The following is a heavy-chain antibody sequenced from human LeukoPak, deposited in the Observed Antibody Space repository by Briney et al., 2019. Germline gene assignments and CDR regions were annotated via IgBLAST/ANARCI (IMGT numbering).Heavy chain of an antibody. CDR3: AGDVRFTIFGVVTLDY. CDR1: GYTFTSYG. J-gene: IGHJ4*02. Sequence: ASVKVSCKASGYTFTSYGISWVRQAPGQGLEWMGWISAYNGNTNYAQKLQGRVTMTTDTSTSTAYMELRSLRSDDTAVYYCAGDVRFTIFGVVTLDYWGQGTLVTVSS. V-gene: IGHV1-18*01. CDR2: ISAYNGNT. D-gene: IGHD3-3*01.